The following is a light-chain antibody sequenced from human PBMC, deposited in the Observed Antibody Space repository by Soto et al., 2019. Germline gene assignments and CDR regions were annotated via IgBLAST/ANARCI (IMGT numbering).Light chain of an antibody. V-gene: IGLV2-23*01. CDR1: SSDVGSYDL. Sequence: QSALTQPASVSGSPGQSITISCTGTSSDVGSYDLVSWYQQHPGKPPKLMIYEGTKRPSGISNRFSGSKSGNTASLTISGLQAEDETDYCCCSYAGSNTYVFGSGTKVTVL. CDR2: EGT. CDR3: CSYAGSNTYV. J-gene: IGLJ1*01.